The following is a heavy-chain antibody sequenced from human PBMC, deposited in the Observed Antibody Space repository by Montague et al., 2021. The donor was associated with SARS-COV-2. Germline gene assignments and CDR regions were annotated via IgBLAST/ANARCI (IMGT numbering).Heavy chain of an antibody. J-gene: IGHJ4*02. CDR3: ARTPAVYVVVVPAARDHFDY. Sequence: TLSLTCTVSGGSIGSGGYYWSWIRQHPGKGLEWIGYIYYSGSTYYNPSLKSRVTISVDTSKNQFSLKLSSVTAADTAVYYCARTPAVYVVVVPAARDHFDYWGQGTLVTVSS. CDR2: IYYSGST. V-gene: IGHV4-31*03. CDR1: GGSIGSGGYY. D-gene: IGHD2-2*01.